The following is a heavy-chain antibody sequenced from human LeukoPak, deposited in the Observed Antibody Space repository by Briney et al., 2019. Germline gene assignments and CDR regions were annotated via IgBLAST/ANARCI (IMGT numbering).Heavy chain of an antibody. CDR1: GFTFSSYS. CDR3: ARDPPLIAAAGLGGSGWPYYYYYMDV. CDR2: ISSSSSTI. J-gene: IGHJ6*03. V-gene: IGHV3-48*01. Sequence: GGSLRLSCAASGFTFSSYSMNWVRQAPGKGLEWVSYISSSSSTIYYADSVKGRFTISRDNAKNSLYLQMNSLRAEDTAVYYCARDPPLIAAAGLGGSGWPYYYYYMDVWGKGTTVTVSS. D-gene: IGHD6-13*01.